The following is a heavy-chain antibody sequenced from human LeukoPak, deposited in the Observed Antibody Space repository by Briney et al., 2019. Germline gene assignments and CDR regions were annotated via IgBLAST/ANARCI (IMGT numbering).Heavy chain of an antibody. CDR1: GGSISSGDYY. CDR3: ARDLGPDYYYYGMDV. J-gene: IGHJ6*02. Sequence: SQTLSLTCTVSGGSISSGDYYWSWIHQPPGKGLEWIGYIYYSGSTYYNPSLKSRVTISVDTSKNQFSLKLSSVTAADTAVYYCARDLGPDYYYYGMDVWGQGTTVTVSS. V-gene: IGHV4-30-4*01. D-gene: IGHD2-2*01. CDR2: IYYSGST.